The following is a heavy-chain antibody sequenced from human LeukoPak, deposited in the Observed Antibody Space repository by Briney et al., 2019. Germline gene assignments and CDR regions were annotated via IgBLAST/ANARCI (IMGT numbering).Heavy chain of an antibody. V-gene: IGHV3-43*01. CDR3: AKLGITMIGGV. J-gene: IGHJ6*04. Sequence: GGSLRLSCAASGFTFDYYTMYWVRQGPEKGLEWVSLISMDGVNTFYADSVKGRFTISRDNAKNSLYLQMNSLRAEDTAVYYCAKLGITMIGGVWGKGTTVTISS. CDR1: GFTFDYYT. D-gene: IGHD3-10*02. CDR2: ISMDGVNT.